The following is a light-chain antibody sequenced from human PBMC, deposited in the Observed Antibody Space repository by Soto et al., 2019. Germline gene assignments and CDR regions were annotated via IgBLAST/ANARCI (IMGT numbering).Light chain of an antibody. J-gene: IGKJ2*01. CDR3: QQRSNWPPDYT. V-gene: IGKV4-1*01. CDR1: QSVLYTSNNKNY. Sequence: DIVMTQSPDSLAVSLGERATISCKSSQSVLYTSNNKNYLAWYQQKPGQPPKLLIYWASTRESGVPDRFSGSGSGTDFTLTISSLQAEDVAVYYCQQRSNWPPDYTFGQGTKLEIK. CDR2: WAS.